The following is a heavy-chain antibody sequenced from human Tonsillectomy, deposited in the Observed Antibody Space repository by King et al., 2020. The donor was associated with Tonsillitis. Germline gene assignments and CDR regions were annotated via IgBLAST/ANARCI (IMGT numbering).Heavy chain of an antibody. Sequence: QLQESGPGLVRPSETLSLTCTVSGGSIGSYYWSWIRQPPGKGLEWIGYIYYSGYTNYNPSLKSRVTISLYTSKNQFSLKLSSVTAADTAVYYCARHQPPEGWFGGFDYWGQGTLATVSS. CDR1: GGSIGSYY. V-gene: IGHV4-59*08. CDR3: ARHQPPEGWFGGFDY. J-gene: IGHJ4*02. D-gene: IGHD3-10*01. CDR2: IYYSGYT.